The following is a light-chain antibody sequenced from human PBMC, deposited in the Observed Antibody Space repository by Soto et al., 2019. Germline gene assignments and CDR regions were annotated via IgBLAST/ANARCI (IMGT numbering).Light chain of an antibody. Sequence: DIQVTQSPSSLSASVGDRVTITCRASQSISNFLNWVQHKPGNAPKVLISAASTLQSGVPPRFSGSESGTDFTLTISSLQPEDSASYYCQQYYNSVLTFGGGTKVEIK. V-gene: IGKV1-39*01. J-gene: IGKJ4*01. CDR1: QSISNF. CDR3: QQYYNSVLT. CDR2: AAS.